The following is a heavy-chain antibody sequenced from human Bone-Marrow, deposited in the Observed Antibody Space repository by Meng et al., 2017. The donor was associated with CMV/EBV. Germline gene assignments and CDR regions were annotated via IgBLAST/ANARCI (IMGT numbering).Heavy chain of an antibody. CDR2: IRYDGSNK. CDR1: GFTFSSYG. D-gene: IGHD3-16*01. Sequence: GESLKISCAASGFTFSSYGMHWVRQAPGKGLEWVAFIRYDGSNKYYADSVKGRFTISRDNSKHTLYLQMNSLRAEDTAVYYCARDRGGALGYWGQGTLVTVYS. CDR3: ARDRGGALGY. J-gene: IGHJ4*02. V-gene: IGHV3-30*02.